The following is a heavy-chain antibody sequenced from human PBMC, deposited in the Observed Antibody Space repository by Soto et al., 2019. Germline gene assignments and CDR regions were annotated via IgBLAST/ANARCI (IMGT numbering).Heavy chain of an antibody. Sequence: VQLVQSGVEVKKPGASVKVSCKASGYTFTNYGISWVRQAPGQGLEWMGWINTYNGNTNYAQKAQGRVTMTTETSTSTAYMELRSLRPDDTAVYYCARDLCYSTRATVRFDIWGQGTMLTVSS. J-gene: IGHJ3*02. D-gene: IGHD6-13*01. CDR3: ARDLCYSTRATVRFDI. CDR2: INTYNGNT. V-gene: IGHV1-18*01. CDR1: GYTFTNYG.